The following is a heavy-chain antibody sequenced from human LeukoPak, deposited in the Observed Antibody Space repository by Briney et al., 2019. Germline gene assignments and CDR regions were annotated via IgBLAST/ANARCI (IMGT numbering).Heavy chain of an antibody. D-gene: IGHD3-22*01. CDR2: ISGSGGST. Sequence: PGGSLRLSCAASGFTFSSYAMSWVRQAPGKGLEWVSAISGSGGSTYYADSVKGRFTISRDNSKNTLYLQMNSLRAEDTAVYYCAKDHISNYYDSSGYYSDAFDIWGQGTMVTVSS. CDR3: AKDHISNYYDSSGYYSDAFDI. V-gene: IGHV3-23*01. J-gene: IGHJ3*02. CDR1: GFTFSSYA.